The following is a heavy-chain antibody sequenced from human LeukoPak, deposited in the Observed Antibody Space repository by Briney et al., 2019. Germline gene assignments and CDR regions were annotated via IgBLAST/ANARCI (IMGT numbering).Heavy chain of an antibody. D-gene: IGHD1-7*01. CDR1: GGSISSSSYY. Sequence: SETLSLTCTVSGGSISSSSYYWGWIRQPPGKGLEWIGSIYYSGSTYYNPSLKSRVTISVDTSKNQFSLKLSSVTAADTAVYYCARVYNWNSSGLGAPRDWGRGTQVTVSS. J-gene: IGHJ4*02. CDR3: ARVYNWNSSGLGAPRD. CDR2: IYYSGST. V-gene: IGHV4-39*01.